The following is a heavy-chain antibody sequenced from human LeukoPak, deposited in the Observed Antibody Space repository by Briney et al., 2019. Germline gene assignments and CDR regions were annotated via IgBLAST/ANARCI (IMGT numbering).Heavy chain of an antibody. Sequence: ASVKVSCKASGYTFTSYDINWVRQATGQGLEWMGWMNPNSGNTGYAQKFQGRVTITADESTSTAYMELSSLRSEDTAVYYCASRKDNYYDSSGYYPPFDYWGQGTLVTVSS. D-gene: IGHD3-22*01. V-gene: IGHV1-8*01. CDR3: ASRKDNYYDSSGYYPPFDY. J-gene: IGHJ4*02. CDR1: GYTFTSYD. CDR2: MNPNSGNT.